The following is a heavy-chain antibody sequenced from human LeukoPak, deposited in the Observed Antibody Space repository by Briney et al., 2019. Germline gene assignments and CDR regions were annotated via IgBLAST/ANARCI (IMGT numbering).Heavy chain of an antibody. CDR2: IYYSGST. Sequence: PSETLSLTCTVSGGSISSSSYYWGWIRQPPGKGLEWIGSIYYSGSTYYNPSLKSRVTITVDTSKNQFSLKLSSVPAADTAVYYCAREEIAVAGDTGNDYYMDVWGKGTTVTVSS. D-gene: IGHD6-19*01. CDR3: AREEIAVAGDTGNDYYMDV. J-gene: IGHJ6*03. V-gene: IGHV4-39*02. CDR1: GGSISSSSYY.